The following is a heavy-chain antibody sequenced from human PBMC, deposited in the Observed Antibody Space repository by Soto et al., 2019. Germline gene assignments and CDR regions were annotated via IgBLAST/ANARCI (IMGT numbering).Heavy chain of an antibody. J-gene: IGHJ5*02. Sequence: QVQLVESGGGVVQPGRSLRLSCAASGFTFSSYAMHWVRQAPGMGLEWVAVISYDGSNKYYADSVKGRFTISRDNSKNTLYLQMNSLRAEDTAVFYCARTIEGGSYYPPWFDPWGQVTLGTVSS. CDR2: ISYDGSNK. D-gene: IGHD1-26*01. V-gene: IGHV3-30-3*01. CDR3: ARTIEGGSYYPPWFDP. CDR1: GFTFSSYA.